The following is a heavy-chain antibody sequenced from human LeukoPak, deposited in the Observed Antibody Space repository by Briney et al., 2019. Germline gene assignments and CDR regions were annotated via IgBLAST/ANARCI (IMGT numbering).Heavy chain of an antibody. J-gene: IGHJ4*02. CDR1: GFTFSSYA. V-gene: IGHV3-30-3*01. D-gene: IGHD3-3*01. CDR3: ARDGEWSGFDY. Sequence: PGGSLRLSCAASGFTFSSYAMHWVRQAPGKGLEWVAVISYDGSNKYYADSVKGRFTISRDNSKNTLYLQMNSLRAEDTAVYYCARDGEWSGFDYWGQGTLVTVSS. CDR2: ISYDGSNK.